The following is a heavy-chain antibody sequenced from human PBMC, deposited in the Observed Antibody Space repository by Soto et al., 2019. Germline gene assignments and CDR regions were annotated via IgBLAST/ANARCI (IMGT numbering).Heavy chain of an antibody. V-gene: IGHV3-11*01. D-gene: IGHD6-6*01. Sequence: GGSLRLSCAASGFTFSDYYMSWIRQAPGKGLEWVSHISSSGRTIYYADSVKGRFTISRDNAKNSLYLQMDSLRAKDTAVYYCARIYSRSSNLDYWGQGTLVTVSS. CDR3: ARIYSRSSNLDY. J-gene: IGHJ4*02. CDR1: GFTFSDYY. CDR2: ISSSGRTI.